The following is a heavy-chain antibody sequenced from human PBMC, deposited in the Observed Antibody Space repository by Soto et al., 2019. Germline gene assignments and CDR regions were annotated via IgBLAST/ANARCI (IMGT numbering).Heavy chain of an antibody. J-gene: IGHJ4*02. CDR1: CGSVSSGSYY. CDR3: ARRGDFWSGYPYDY. Sequence: SETLSLTCTVSCGSVSSGSYYWSWIRQPPGKGLEWIGYIYYSGSTNYNPSLKSRVTISVDTSKNQFSLKLSSVTAADTAVYYCARRGDFWSGYPYDYWGQGTLVTVSS. D-gene: IGHD3-3*01. CDR2: IYYSGST. V-gene: IGHV4-61*01.